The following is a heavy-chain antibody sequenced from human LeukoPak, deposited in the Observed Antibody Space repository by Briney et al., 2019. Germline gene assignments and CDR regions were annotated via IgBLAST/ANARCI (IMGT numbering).Heavy chain of an antibody. J-gene: IGHJ4*02. CDR1: GFTVSSNY. D-gene: IGHD3-16*02. CDR3: ARAYDYVWGSYRDYFDY. CDR2: IYYSGST. Sequence: GSLRLSCAASGFTVSSNYMSWIRQPPGKGLEWIGSIYYSGSTYYNPSLKSRVTISVDTSKNQFSLKLSSVTAADTAVYYCARAYDYVWGSYRDYFDYWGQGTLVTVSS. V-gene: IGHV4-39*07.